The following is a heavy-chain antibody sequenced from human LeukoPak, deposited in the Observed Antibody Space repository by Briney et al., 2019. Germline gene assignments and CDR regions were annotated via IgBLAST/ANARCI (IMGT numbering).Heavy chain of an antibody. CDR1: GGSISSYY. J-gene: IGHJ3*02. V-gene: IGHV4-4*07. CDR3: TRGIAAAGDDAFDI. CDR2: IYTSGST. Sequence: SETLSLTCTVSGGSISSYYWSWIRHPAGKGLEWIGRIYTSGSTNYNPSLKSRVTMSVDTSKNQFSLKLSSVTAADTAVYYCTRGIAAAGDDAFDIWGQGTMVTVSS. D-gene: IGHD6-13*01.